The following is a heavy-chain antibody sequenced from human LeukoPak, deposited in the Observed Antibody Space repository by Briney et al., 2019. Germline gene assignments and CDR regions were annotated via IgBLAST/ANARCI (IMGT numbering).Heavy chain of an antibody. V-gene: IGHV4-59*08. D-gene: IGHD3-3*01. CDR2: FYDSGTS. J-gene: IGHJ4*02. CDR1: GGSISHYY. Sequence: SETLSLTCAVSGGSISHYYWSWIRQPPGKGLEWIGYFYDSGTSRDNPSLKSRLTTSMDTSKKQLSLKLSSVTAADTAVYYCATGRFAYGNEFWGPGILVTVSS. CDR3: ATGRFAYGNEF.